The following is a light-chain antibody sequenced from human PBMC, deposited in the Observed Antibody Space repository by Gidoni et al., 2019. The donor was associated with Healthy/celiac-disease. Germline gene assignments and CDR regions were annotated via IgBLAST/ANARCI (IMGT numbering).Light chain of an antibody. J-gene: IGKJ4*01. CDR2: AAS. CDR3: QQRYSTPRVT. CDR1: QSISSY. V-gene: IGKV1-39*01. Sequence: DIQMTQSPSSLSASVGDRVTITCRASQSISSYLNWYQQKPGKAPKLLIYAASSLKSGVPSRFSGSGSGTDFTLTISSLQPEDFATYYCQQRYSTPRVTFGGGTKVEIK.